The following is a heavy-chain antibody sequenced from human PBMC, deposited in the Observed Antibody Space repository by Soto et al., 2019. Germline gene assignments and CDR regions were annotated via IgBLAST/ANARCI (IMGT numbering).Heavy chain of an antibody. CDR2: INHSGST. Sequence: PSETLSLTCAVYGGSFSGYSWSWIRQPPGKGLEWIGEINHSGSTNYNPSLKSRVTISVDTSKNQFSLKLSSVTAADTAVYYCASGPDWGSRYWGQGTLGTVSS. CDR1: GGSFSGYS. CDR3: ASGPDWGSRY. V-gene: IGHV4-34*01. J-gene: IGHJ4*02. D-gene: IGHD7-27*01.